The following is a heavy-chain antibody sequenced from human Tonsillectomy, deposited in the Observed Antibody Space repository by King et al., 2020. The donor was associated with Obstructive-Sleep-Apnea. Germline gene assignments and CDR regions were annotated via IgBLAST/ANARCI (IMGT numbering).Heavy chain of an antibody. CDR2: IKEDGSDK. J-gene: IGHJ4*02. V-gene: IGHV3-7*01. D-gene: IGHD5-18*01. CDR3: VRGGYTYDY. Sequence: VQLVESGGGLVQPGESLRLSCAVAGLTYSNHWMSWVRQAPGKGLEWVAKIKEDGSDKYYVNSGKGRFTISRDNAKNSLYLQMNSLRVEDTAMYYCVRGGYTYDYWGQGTLVIVSS. CDR1: GLTYSNHW.